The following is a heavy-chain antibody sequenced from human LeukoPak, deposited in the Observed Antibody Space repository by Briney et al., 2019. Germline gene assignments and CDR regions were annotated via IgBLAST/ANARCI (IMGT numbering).Heavy chain of an antibody. V-gene: IGHV3-21*01. D-gene: IGHD5-18*01. CDR2: ISSSSSFI. CDR1: GFTFSSYS. CDR3: AKDRKGYSYGHFDY. Sequence: GGSLRLSCVASGFTFSSYSMDWGRQAPGKGLEWVSSISSSSSFIYYADSVKGRFTLSRDNAKKSLYLQMNSLRAEDTAVYYCAKDRKGYSYGHFDYWGQGTLVTVSS. J-gene: IGHJ4*02.